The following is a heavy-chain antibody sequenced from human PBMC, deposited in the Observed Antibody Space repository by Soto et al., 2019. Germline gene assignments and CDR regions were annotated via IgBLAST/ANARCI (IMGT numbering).Heavy chain of an antibody. CDR1: GGTFSSYA. CDR3: ARDSGMIKTYSGSYYYFDY. Sequence: QVQLVQSGAEVKKPGSSVKVSCKASGGTFSSYAISWVRQAPGQGLEWMGGIIPIFGTANYAQKFQGRVTITADESTSTAYMELSSLRSEDTAVYYCARDSGMIKTYSGSYYYFDYWGQGTLVTVSS. V-gene: IGHV1-69*01. D-gene: IGHD1-26*01. CDR2: IIPIFGTA. J-gene: IGHJ4*02.